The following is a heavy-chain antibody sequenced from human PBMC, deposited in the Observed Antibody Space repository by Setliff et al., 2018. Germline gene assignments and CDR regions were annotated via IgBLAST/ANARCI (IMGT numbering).Heavy chain of an antibody. CDR3: ARVSGGPDY. V-gene: IGHV4-39*07. CDR1: GVTVSDAW. Sequence: PSETLRLSCAASGVTVSDAWMGWVRQPPGKGLEWSGSIYYSGSTYYNPSLKSRVTISVDTSKNQFSLKLSSVTAADTAVCYCARVSGGPDYWGQGTLVTVSS. J-gene: IGHJ4*02. CDR2: IYYSGST. D-gene: IGHD3-10*01.